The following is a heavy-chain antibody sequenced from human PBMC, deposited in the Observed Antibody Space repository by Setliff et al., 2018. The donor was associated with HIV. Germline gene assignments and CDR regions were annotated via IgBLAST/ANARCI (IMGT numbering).Heavy chain of an antibody. J-gene: IGHJ4*02. CDR3: AKELAASGLGYFDS. CDR2: INSDGSDT. CDR1: GFTFSSYW. D-gene: IGHD3-22*01. V-gene: IGHV3-74*01. Sequence: ETLSLSCAPSGFTFSSYWMHLVRQAPGKRLVWVSRINSDGSDTRYADSVKGSFTISRDNSRNTVYLQMNSLIAEDTAEYYCAKELAASGLGYFDSWGRGILVTVS.